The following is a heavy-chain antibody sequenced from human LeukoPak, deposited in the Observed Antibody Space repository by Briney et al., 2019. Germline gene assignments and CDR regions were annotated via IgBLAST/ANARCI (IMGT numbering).Heavy chain of an antibody. CDR1: VGSFSSYP. CDR2: IIHSGST. D-gene: IGHD4/OR15-4a*01. Sequence: PSETLSLTCAVYVGSFSSYPWTWIRQPPGKGQEWIGQIIHSGSTKNNPSLNCRVTMSVDTSKNQFSLRLTSVTAADTAVYYCARGAPGYWGQGTLVTVSP. V-gene: IGHV4-34*12. CDR3: ARGAPGY. J-gene: IGHJ4*02.